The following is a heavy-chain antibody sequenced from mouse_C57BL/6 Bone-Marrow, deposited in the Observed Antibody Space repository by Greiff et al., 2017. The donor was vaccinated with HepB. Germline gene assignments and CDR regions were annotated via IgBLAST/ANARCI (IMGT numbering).Heavy chain of an antibody. CDR2: IYPRSGNT. Sequence: QVHVKQSGAELARPGASVKLSCKASGYTFTSYGISWVKQRTGQGLEWIGEIYPRSGNTYYNEKFKGKATLTADKSSSTAYMELRSLTSEDSAVYFCARRGIYYGYDGGYYFDYWGQGTTLTVSS. CDR3: ARRGIYYGYDGGYYFDY. J-gene: IGHJ2*01. D-gene: IGHD2-2*01. CDR1: GYTFTSYG. V-gene: IGHV1-81*01.